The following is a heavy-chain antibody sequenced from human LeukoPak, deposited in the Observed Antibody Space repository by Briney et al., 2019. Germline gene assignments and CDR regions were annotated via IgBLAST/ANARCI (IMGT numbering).Heavy chain of an antibody. CDR2: IKQDGTEK. D-gene: IGHD2-15*01. CDR1: GFTFSNYW. CDR3: TRDTGCPGGTCYSFYDY. J-gene: IGHJ4*02. V-gene: IGHV3-7*01. Sequence: PGGSLRLSCAASGFTFSNYWMTWVRQAPGKGLEWVANIKQDGTEKYYVDSVKGRFTISRDNAENSLYLQMNSLRAEETAVYYCTRDTGCPGGTCYSFYDYWGQGTLVTVSS.